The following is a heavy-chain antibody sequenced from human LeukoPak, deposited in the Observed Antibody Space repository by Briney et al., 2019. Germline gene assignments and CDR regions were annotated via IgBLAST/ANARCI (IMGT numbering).Heavy chain of an antibody. CDR3: ARGSGWYYY. Sequence: SETLSLTCTVSGGSISSYYWSWIRQPPGKGLEWIGYIYYSGSTNYNPSLKSRVTISVDTSRNQFSLKLSSVTAADTAVYYCARGSGWYYYWGQGTLVTVSS. CDR2: IYYSGST. CDR1: GGSISSYY. D-gene: IGHD6-19*01. J-gene: IGHJ4*02. V-gene: IGHV4-59*01.